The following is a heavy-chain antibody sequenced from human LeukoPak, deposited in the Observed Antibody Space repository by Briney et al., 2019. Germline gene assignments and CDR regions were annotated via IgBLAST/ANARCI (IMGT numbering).Heavy chain of an antibody. CDR2: IIPILGIA. Sequence: SVKVSCKASGGTFSSYAISWVRQAPGQGLEWMGRIIPILGIANYAQKFQGRVTITADKSTSTAYMELSSLRSEDTAVYYWAEATVTEVPTRGEYFQHWGQGTLVTVSS. V-gene: IGHV1-69*04. D-gene: IGHD4-17*01. CDR1: GGTFSSYA. J-gene: IGHJ1*01. CDR3: AEATVTEVPTRGEYFQH.